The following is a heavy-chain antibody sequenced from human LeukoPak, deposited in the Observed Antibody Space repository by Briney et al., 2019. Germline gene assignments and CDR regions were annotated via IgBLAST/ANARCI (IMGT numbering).Heavy chain of an antibody. CDR2: IYTSGST. V-gene: IGHV4-4*07. CDR1: GGSISSYY. Sequence: KPSETLTLTCTVSGGSISSYYWSWIRQPAGKGLEWIGRIYTSGSTNYNPSLKNRVTMSVDTSKNQFSLKLSSVTAADTAVYYCARHYTSGFNYFDPWDQGTLVTVSS. D-gene: IGHD2-8*01. CDR3: ARHYTSGFNYFDP. J-gene: IGHJ5*02.